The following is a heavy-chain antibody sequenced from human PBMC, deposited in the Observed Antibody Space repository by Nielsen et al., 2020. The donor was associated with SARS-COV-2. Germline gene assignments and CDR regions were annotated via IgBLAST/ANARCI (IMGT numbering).Heavy chain of an antibody. D-gene: IGHD3-16*01. Sequence: GESLKISCAASGFTFSSYAMSWVRQAPGKGLEWVSYISSSSSTIYYADSVKGRFTISRDNAKNSLYLQMNSLRDEDTAVYYCAREGGYGFDPWGQGTLVTVSS. V-gene: IGHV3-48*02. CDR2: ISSSSSTI. CDR3: AREGGYGFDP. J-gene: IGHJ5*02. CDR1: GFTFSSYA.